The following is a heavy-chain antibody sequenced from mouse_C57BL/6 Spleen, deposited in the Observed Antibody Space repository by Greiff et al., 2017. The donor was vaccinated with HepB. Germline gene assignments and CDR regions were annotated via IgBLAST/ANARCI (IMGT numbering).Heavy chain of an antibody. CDR1: GYAFSSSW. CDR2: IYPGDGDT. CDR3: SRSITTVVAEGYYAMDY. Sequence: QVQLQQSGPELVKPGASVKISCKASGYAFSSSWMNWVKQRPGKGLEWIGRIYPGDGDTNYNGKLKGKATLTADKSSSTAYMQLSSLTSEDSAVYFCSRSITTVVAEGYYAMDYWGQGTSVTVSS. D-gene: IGHD1-1*01. J-gene: IGHJ4*01. V-gene: IGHV1-82*01.